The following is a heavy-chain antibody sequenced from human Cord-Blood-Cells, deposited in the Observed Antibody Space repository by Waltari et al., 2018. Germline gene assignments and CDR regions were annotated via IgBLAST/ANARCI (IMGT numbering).Heavy chain of an antibody. CDR3: YVHDAFDI. Sequence: EVQLVESGGGLVKPGGSLRLSCAASGFTFSNAWLSWVRQASGKGLGGVGRIKSKTDGGTTDYAAPVKGRFTISRDDSKNTLYLQMNSLKTEDTAVYYCYVHDAFDIWGQGTMVTVSS. D-gene: IGHD3-10*02. CDR2: IKSKTDGGTT. CDR1: GFTFSNAW. J-gene: IGHJ3*02. V-gene: IGHV3-15*01.